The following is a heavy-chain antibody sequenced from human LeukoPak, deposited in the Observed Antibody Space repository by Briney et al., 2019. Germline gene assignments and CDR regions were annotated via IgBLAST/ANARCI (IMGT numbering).Heavy chain of an antibody. D-gene: IGHD4-17*01. Sequence: SETLSLTCTVSGVSISSGGYYWSWIRQHPGKGLEWIGYIYYSGGTYYNPSLKSRVTISVDTSKNQFSLKLSSVTAADTAVYYCARLYGDLFDYWGQGTLVTVSS. J-gene: IGHJ4*02. CDR3: ARLYGDLFDY. CDR2: IYYSGGT. CDR1: GVSISSGGYY. V-gene: IGHV4-31*03.